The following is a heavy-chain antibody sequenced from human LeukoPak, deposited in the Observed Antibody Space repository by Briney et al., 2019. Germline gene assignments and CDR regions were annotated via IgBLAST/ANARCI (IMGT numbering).Heavy chain of an antibody. J-gene: IGHJ3*01. D-gene: IGHD3-10*01. CDR1: GYSINTGYY. CDR2: IYRSGSA. Sequence: SETLSLTCAVSGYSINTGYYWGWIRQPPGKGLEWIGRIYRSGSAYYNPPLESRVTVSVDTSKNQFSLRLTSVTAADTAVYFCARHYLQPGAFDVWGQGTLVTVSS. CDR3: ARHYLQPGAFDV. V-gene: IGHV4-38-2*01.